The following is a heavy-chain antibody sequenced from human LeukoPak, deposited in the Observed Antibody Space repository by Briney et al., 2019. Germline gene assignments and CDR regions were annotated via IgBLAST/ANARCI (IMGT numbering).Heavy chain of an antibody. CDR1: GYSFTSYW. CDR2: INAGDYDT. CDR3: ARLRHCGSTSCYRFDL. Sequence: GESLKISCKDSGYSFTSYWSGCVRQMPGKGLEWIGIINAGDYDTRYNPSFQGQVTISADKSLSPAHLQWSSVKASDTAMYYCARLRHCGSTSCYRFDLWGERTRVTVPT. V-gene: IGHV5-51*01. J-gene: IGHJ5*02. D-gene: IGHD2-2*02.